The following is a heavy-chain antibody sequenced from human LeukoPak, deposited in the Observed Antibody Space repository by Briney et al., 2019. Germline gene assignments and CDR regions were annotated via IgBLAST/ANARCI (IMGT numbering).Heavy chain of an antibody. CDR3: ARGPAASSGSYYVGDY. D-gene: IGHD1-26*01. J-gene: IGHJ4*02. CDR2: INSGASST. CDR1: GFTFSSYW. V-gene: IGHV3-74*01. Sequence: PGGSLRLSCEVSGFTFSSYWMHWVRQAPGKGLVWGSRINSGASSTSYADSVKGRFTISRDNAKNTLYLQMNSLTAEDTAVYYCARGPAASSGSYYVGDYWGQGSLVTVSS.